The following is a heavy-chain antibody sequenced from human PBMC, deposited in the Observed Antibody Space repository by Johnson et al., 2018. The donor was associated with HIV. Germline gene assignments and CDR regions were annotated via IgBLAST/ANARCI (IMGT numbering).Heavy chain of an antibody. CDR1: GFTFSSSG. D-gene: IGHD1-26*01. V-gene: IGHV3-30*02. CDR3: AKGDTVVGAKYAFDI. Sequence: QVQLVESGGGVVQPGGSLRLSCAASGFTFSSSGMHWVRQAPGKGLEWVAFIRYDGSNKYYADSVKGRFTISRDNSKNTLYLQMNSLRAEDTAVYYCAKGDTVVGAKYAFDIWGQGTLVTVSS. CDR2: IRYDGSNK. J-gene: IGHJ3*02.